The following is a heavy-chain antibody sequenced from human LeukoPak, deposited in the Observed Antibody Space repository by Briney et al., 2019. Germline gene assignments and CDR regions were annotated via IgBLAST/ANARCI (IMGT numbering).Heavy chain of an antibody. V-gene: IGHV3-48*03. CDR1: GFTFSSYE. Sequence: GGSLRLSCAASGFTFSSYEMNWVRQAPGKGLKWVSYISSSGSTIYYADSVKGRFTISRDNAKNSLYLQMNSLRAEDTAVYYCAREEWLSRGLDYWGQGTLVTVSS. D-gene: IGHD6-19*01. CDR3: AREEWLSRGLDY. J-gene: IGHJ4*02. CDR2: ISSSGSTI.